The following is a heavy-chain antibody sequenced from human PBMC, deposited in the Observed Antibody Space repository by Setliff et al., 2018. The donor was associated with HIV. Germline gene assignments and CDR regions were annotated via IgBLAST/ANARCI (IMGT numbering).Heavy chain of an antibody. D-gene: IGHD6-19*01. CDR2: IYYSGST. CDR3: ARALGIGSAYFQH. Sequence: SETLSLTCTVSGGSISSGGYYWSWIRQHPGKGLEWIAYIYYSGSTYYNPSLQSRVTISVDTSRNQFSLRVTSVTAADTAVYHCARALGIGSAYFQHWGLGTLVTV. V-gene: IGHV4-31*03. CDR1: GGSISSGGYY. J-gene: IGHJ1*01.